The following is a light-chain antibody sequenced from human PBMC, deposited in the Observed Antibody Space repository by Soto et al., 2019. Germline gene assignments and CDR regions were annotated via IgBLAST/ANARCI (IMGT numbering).Light chain of an antibody. CDR2: KAS. CDR3: QQYKSYSWT. Sequence: DIQMTQSPSTLSASVGDRVTITCRASQSISNWLAWYQQKPGKAPKLLTYKASSLESGVPARFSGRGSGTEFPLTISSLQPDDFATYYCQQYKSYSWTFGQGTKVEIK. CDR1: QSISNW. V-gene: IGKV1-5*03. J-gene: IGKJ1*01.